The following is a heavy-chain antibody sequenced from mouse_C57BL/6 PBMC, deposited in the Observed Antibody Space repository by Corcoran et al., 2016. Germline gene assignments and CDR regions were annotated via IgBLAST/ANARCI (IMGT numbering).Heavy chain of an antibody. CDR1: GYTFTDYY. CDR3: ARQQIYYGNPYAMDY. D-gene: IGHD2-1*01. CDR2: IYPGSGNT. V-gene: IGHV1-84*01. Sequence: QIQLQQSGPELVKPGASVKISCKASGYTFTDYYINWVKQRPGQGLEWIGWIYPGSGNTKYNEKFKGNATLTVDTSSSTAYMQLSSLTSEDSAVYFCARQQIYYGNPYAMDYWGQGNSVTVSS. J-gene: IGHJ4*01.